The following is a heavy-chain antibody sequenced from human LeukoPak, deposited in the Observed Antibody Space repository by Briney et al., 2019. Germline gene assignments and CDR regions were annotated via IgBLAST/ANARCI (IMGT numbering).Heavy chain of an antibody. D-gene: IGHD3-22*01. J-gene: IGHJ4*02. CDR3: ARDYDSSGYYFSGADY. CDR1: GGSISSYY. V-gene: IGHV4-4*07. Sequence: SETLSLTCTVSGGSISSYYWSWIRQPAGKRLEWIGRIYTSGSTNYNPSLKSRVTMSVDTSKNQFSLKLSSVTAADTAVYYCARDYDSSGYYFSGADYWGQGTLVTVSS. CDR2: IYTSGST.